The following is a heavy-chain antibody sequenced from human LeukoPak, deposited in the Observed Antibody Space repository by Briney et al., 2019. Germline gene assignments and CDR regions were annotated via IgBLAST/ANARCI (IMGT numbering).Heavy chain of an antibody. CDR3: ARDLYMDV. V-gene: IGHV4-59*01. Sequence: SETLSLTCTVSGGSISSYYWSWVRQPPGKGLEYIGYIYYSGSTNYNPSLKSRVTISIDTSKNQFSLRLSSVTAADTAVYYCARDLYMDVWGKGTTVTVSS. CDR1: GGSISSYY. CDR2: IYYSGST. J-gene: IGHJ6*03.